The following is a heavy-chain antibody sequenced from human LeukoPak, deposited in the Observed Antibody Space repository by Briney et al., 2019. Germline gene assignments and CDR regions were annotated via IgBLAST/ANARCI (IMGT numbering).Heavy chain of an antibody. CDR1: GGTFSSYA. V-gene: IGHV1-69*13. D-gene: IGHD3-3*01. J-gene: IGHJ6*03. CDR2: IIPIFGTA. CDR3: ARVQKAIRFLQYYYYMDV. Sequence: ASVKVSCKASGGTFSSYAISWVRQAPGQGLEWMGGIIPIFGTANYAQKFQGRVTITADESTSTAYMELSSLRSEDTAVYYCARVQKAIRFLQYYYYMDVWGKGTTVTVSS.